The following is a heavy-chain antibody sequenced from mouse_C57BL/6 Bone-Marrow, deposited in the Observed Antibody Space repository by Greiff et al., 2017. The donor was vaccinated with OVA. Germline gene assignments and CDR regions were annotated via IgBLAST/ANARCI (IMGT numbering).Heavy chain of an antibody. D-gene: IGHD2-3*01. J-gene: IGHJ4*01. Sequence: QVQLQQSGAELVKPGASVKISCKASGYAFSSYWMNWVKQRPGKGLEWIGQIYPGDGDTNYNGKFKGKATLTADKSSSTAYMQHISRTSEDSAVYFCARLGDGFLYAMDDWGQGTSVTVSS. V-gene: IGHV1-80*01. CDR3: ARLGDGFLYAMDD. CDR1: GYAFSSYW. CDR2: IYPGDGDT.